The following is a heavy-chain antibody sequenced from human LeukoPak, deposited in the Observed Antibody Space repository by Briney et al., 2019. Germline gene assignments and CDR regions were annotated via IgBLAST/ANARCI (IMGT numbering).Heavy chain of an antibody. CDR2: IIPIFGTA. D-gene: IGHD3-22*01. J-gene: IGHJ5*02. Sequence: SVKVSCKASGGTFSSYAISWVRQAPGQGLEWMGGIIPIFGTANYAQKFQGRVTITADESTSTAYMELSSLRSEDTAVYYCATHYYDSSLNWFDPWGQGTLVTVSS. CDR3: ATHYYDSSLNWFDP. CDR1: GGTFSSYA. V-gene: IGHV1-69*13.